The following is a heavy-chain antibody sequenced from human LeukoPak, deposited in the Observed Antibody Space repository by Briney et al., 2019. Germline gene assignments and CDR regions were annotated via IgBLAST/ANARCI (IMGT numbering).Heavy chain of an antibody. Sequence: PGGSLRLSCSASGFTFSSYAMHWVRQAPGKGLEYVSAISSNGGSTYYADSVKGRFTISRDNSKNTLYLQMSSLRAEDTAVYCCVKDSEQWLVLGAFDIWGQGTMVTVSS. V-gene: IGHV3-64D*09. D-gene: IGHD6-19*01. CDR2: ISSNGGST. CDR1: GFTFSSYA. J-gene: IGHJ3*02. CDR3: VKDSEQWLVLGAFDI.